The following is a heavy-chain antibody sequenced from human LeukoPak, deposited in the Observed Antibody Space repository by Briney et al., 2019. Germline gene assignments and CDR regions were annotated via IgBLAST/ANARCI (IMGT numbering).Heavy chain of an antibody. CDR2: IKHDGIEM. CDR3: TRATGWYPDY. Sequence: GSLRLSCAASGFSFSNYWMSWVRQAPGKGLEWVANIKHDGIEMNYADSAKGRFTISRDSAKSSLYLQMTSLRAEDTALYYCTRATGWYPDYWGQGTLITVSS. V-gene: IGHV3-7*01. CDR1: GFSFSNYW. J-gene: IGHJ4*02. D-gene: IGHD6-19*01.